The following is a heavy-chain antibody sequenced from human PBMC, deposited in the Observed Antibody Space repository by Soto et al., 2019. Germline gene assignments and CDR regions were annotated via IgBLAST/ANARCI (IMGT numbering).Heavy chain of an antibody. CDR2: IYFTGST. V-gene: IGHV4-39*01. D-gene: IGHD5-18*01. CDR3: ARRNTDTLALDV. J-gene: IGHJ6*02. Sequence: SETLSLTCTVSNDSISNSNSYWGWIRQPPGKGLEWIGSIYFTGSTYCNLALKSRVTISVHSSKNQFSLKLSSVTAADTAIYYCARRNTDTLALDVWGQGATVTVSS. CDR1: NDSISNSNSY.